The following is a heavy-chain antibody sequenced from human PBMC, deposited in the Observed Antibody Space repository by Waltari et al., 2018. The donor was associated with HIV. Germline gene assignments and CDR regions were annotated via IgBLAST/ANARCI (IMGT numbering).Heavy chain of an antibody. J-gene: IGHJ4*02. CDR2: ISYDGSNK. CDR3: AKGRITMVRGVIDY. Sequence: QVQLVESGGGVVQPGRSLSLSCAASGFTFSSYGMHWVRQAPGKGLEWVAVISYDGSNKYYADSVKGRFTISRDNSKNTLYLQMNSLRAEDTAVYYCAKGRITMVRGVIDYWGQGTLVTVSS. CDR1: GFTFSSYG. V-gene: IGHV3-30*18. D-gene: IGHD3-10*01.